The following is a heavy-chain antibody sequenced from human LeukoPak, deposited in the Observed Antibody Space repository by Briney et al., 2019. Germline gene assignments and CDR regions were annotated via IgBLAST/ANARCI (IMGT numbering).Heavy chain of an antibody. CDR2: ISYDGNR. D-gene: IGHD3/OR15-3a*01. CDR3: ARVRSDWMRLIEY. CDR1: GITISRYL. J-gene: IGHJ4*02. Sequence: GGSLRLSCVGSGITISRYLMHWVRQAPGKGLEWVSVISYDGNRYYADSVNGRFTISRDNSKNTLYLQMNNVRPEDTAVYYCARVRSDWMRLIEYWGQGTLVLVSS. V-gene: IGHV3-30*04.